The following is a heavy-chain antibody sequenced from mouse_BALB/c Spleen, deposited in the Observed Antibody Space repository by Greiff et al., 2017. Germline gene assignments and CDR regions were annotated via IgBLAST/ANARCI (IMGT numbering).Heavy chain of an antibody. CDR3: ARDSLCMDY. CDR1: GFTFTDYY. V-gene: IGHV7-3*02. CDR2: IRNKANGYTT. J-gene: IGHJ4*01. D-gene: IGHD1-2*01. Sequence: EVKLQESGGGLVQPGGSLRLSCATSGFTFTDYYMSWVRQPPGKALEWLGFIRNKANGYTTEYSASVKGRFTISRDNSQSILYLQMNTLRAEDSATYYCARDSLCMDYWGQGTSVTVSS.